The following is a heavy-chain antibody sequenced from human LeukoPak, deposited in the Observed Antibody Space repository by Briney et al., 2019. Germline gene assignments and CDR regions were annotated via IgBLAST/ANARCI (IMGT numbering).Heavy chain of an antibody. CDR1: GGTFSSYA. CDR3: ARAGGGYDYFDY. Sequence: GASVKVSCTASGGTFSSYAISWVRQAPGQGLEWMGGIIPIFGTANYAQKFQGRVTITADKSTSTAYMELSSLRSEDTAVYYCARAGGGYDYFDYWGQGTLVTVSS. D-gene: IGHD5-12*01. CDR2: IIPIFGTA. J-gene: IGHJ4*02. V-gene: IGHV1-69*06.